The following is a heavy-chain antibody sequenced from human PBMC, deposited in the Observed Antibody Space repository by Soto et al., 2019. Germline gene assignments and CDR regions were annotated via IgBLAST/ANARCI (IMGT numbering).Heavy chain of an antibody. CDR2: INPNSGGT. Sequence: ASVKVSCKASGYTFTDYGMNWVRQAPGQGLEWMGWINPNSGGTNYSQTFQGRVTMTRDTSISTAYMELSRLRSDDTAVYYCAREAVPVAIPNNWFDPWGQGTLVTVSS. CDR1: GYTFTDYG. J-gene: IGHJ5*02. D-gene: IGHD2-2*02. CDR3: AREAVPVAIPNNWFDP. V-gene: IGHV1-2*02.